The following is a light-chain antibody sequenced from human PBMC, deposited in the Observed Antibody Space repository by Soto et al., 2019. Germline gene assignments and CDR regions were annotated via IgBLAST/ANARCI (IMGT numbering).Light chain of an antibody. Sequence: VLTLSLVTLSLYQGERATLSCRAGQSVSTNLAWYQVKPGQAPRLLIYDASNSATGIPVRFSGGGSGTDFTRTISSLLYEDVAVNYCRQDNNGPPWTFCQGTKV. CDR3: RQDNNGPPWT. V-gene: IGKV3D-15*01. J-gene: IGKJ1*01. CDR1: QSVSTN. CDR2: DAS.